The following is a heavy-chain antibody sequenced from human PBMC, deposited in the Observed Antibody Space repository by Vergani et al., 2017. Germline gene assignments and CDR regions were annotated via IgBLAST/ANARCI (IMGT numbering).Heavy chain of an antibody. J-gene: IGHJ4*02. D-gene: IGHD4-11*01. CDR3: AKDLSYSTAWAHFDS. CDR1: GFSFRGHG. Sequence: QVHLVESGGGVVQPGRSLTLSCVASGFSFRGHGMHWVRQAPGKGVEWVAMISYDGDRRDYGDFAKGRFTISRDSSKTVYLQMNSLRVEDTAMYFCAKDLSYSTAWAHFDSRGQGTLVTVSS. CDR2: ISYDGDRR. V-gene: IGHV3-30*18.